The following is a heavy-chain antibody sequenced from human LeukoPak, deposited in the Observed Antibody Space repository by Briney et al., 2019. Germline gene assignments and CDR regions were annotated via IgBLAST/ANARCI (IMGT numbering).Heavy chain of an antibody. CDR2: IFYSGST. Sequence: PSETLSLTCTVSGGSINRSSRYYWGWIRQHPGKGLEWIGSIFYSGSTYYNPSLKSRVTISVDTSNNQFSLKLTSVTAADTAVYYCARHVPSTIFFNWFDPWGQGTPVTVSS. CDR1: GGSINRSSRYY. V-gene: IGHV4-39*01. CDR3: ARHVPSTIFFNWFDP. D-gene: IGHD3-3*01. J-gene: IGHJ5*02.